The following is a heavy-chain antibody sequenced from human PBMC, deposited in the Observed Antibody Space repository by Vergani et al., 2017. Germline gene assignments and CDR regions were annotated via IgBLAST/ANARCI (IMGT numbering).Heavy chain of an antibody. CDR3: AANLQGIAVAGRGVDY. CDR1: GYTLTELS. J-gene: IGHJ4*02. V-gene: IGHV1-24*01. CDR2: FDPEDGET. D-gene: IGHD6-19*01. Sequence: QVQLVQSGAEVKKPGASVTVSCKVSGYTLTELSMPWVRQAPGKGLEWMGGFDPEDGETIYAQKFQGRVTMTEDTSTATAYMELSSLRSEDTAVYYCAANLQGIAVAGRGVDYWGQGTLVTVSS.